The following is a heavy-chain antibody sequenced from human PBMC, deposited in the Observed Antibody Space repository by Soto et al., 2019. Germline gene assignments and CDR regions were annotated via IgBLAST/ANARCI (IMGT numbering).Heavy chain of an antibody. CDR2: IWYDGSNK. Sequence: AGGSLRLSCAASGFTFSSYGMHWARQAPGKGLEWVAVIWYDGSNKYYADSVKGRFTISRDNSKNTLYLQMNSLRAEDTAVYYCAREIAVAAHPRGSYYYGMDVWGQGTTVTVSS. J-gene: IGHJ6*02. V-gene: IGHV3-33*01. CDR3: AREIAVAAHPRGSYYYGMDV. CDR1: GFTFSSYG. D-gene: IGHD6-19*01.